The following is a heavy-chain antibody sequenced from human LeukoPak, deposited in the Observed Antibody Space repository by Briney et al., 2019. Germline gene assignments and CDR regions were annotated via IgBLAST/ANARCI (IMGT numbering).Heavy chain of an antibody. CDR1: GGTFSSYA. J-gene: IGHJ6*03. Sequence: SVKVSCKASGGTFSSYAISWVRQAPGQGLEWMGGIIPIFGTANYAQKFQGRVTITADESTSTAYMELSSLRPEDTAVYYCARAAHNFAAAAGTFYYYYYYMDVWGKGTTVTVSS. D-gene: IGHD6-13*01. V-gene: IGHV1-69*13. CDR3: ARAAHNFAAAAGTFYYYYYYMDV. CDR2: IIPIFGTA.